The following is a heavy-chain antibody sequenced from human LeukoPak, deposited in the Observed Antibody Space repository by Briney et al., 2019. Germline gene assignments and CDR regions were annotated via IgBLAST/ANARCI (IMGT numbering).Heavy chain of an antibody. CDR3: TTDLADDAFDI. Sequence: KAGGSLRLSCAASGFTFSDYHMSWIRQAPGKGLEWVGRIKSKTDGGTTDYAAPVKGRFTISRDDSKNTLYLQMNSLKTEDTAVYYCTTDLADDAFDIWGQGTMVTVSS. CDR1: GFTFSDYH. CDR2: IKSKTDGGTT. V-gene: IGHV3-15*01. J-gene: IGHJ3*02.